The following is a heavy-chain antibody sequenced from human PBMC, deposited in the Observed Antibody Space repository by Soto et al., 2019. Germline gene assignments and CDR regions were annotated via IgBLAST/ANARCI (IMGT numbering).Heavy chain of an antibody. CDR2: INSDGSST. CDR3: ARDPSSSYFSHWYDP. D-gene: IGHD2-15*01. Sequence: PGGSLRLSCAASGFTFDYYWMHWVRQAPGKGLVWVPRINSDGSSTSYADSVKGRFTISRDNAKNTLYLQMNSLRAEDTAVYYCARDPSSSYFSHWYDPWGQGTLVTVSS. CDR1: GFTFDYYW. V-gene: IGHV3-74*01. J-gene: IGHJ5*02.